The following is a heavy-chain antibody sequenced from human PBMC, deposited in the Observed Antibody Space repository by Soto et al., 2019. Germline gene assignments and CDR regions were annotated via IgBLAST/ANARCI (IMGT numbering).Heavy chain of an antibody. J-gene: IGHJ5*01. D-gene: IGHD2-15*01. Sequence: SETLSLTCTVSGDSISSPDYYWSWIRQAPGKGLELIGYVYYRGSIYYTPSFESRVSISVDTSKSQFSLRLTSVTAADSAMYFSNRVTFTPNWFHSWGQGILVTVSS. CDR3: NRVTFTPNWFHS. CDR2: VYYRGSI. V-gene: IGHV4-30-4*01. CDR1: GDSISSPDYY.